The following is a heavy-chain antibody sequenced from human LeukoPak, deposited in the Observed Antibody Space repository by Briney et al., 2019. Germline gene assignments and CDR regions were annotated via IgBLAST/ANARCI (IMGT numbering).Heavy chain of an antibody. CDR1: GFTFSSYW. D-gene: IGHD3-10*01. CDR3: ARVRGDYYFDF. J-gene: IGHJ4*02. CDR2: IKQAGTEK. V-gene: IGHV3-7*04. Sequence: GGSLRLSCAASGFTFSSYWMTWVRQAPGKGLEWVANIKQAGTEKYYVDSVKGRFTISRDNAKNSLYLQMDSLRAEDTAVYCCARVRGDYYFDFWGQGTLVTVSS.